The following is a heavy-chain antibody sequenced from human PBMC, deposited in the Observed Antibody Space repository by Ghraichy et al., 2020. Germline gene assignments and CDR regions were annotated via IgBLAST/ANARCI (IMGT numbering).Heavy chain of an antibody. Sequence: LSLTCAASGFTFSDYYMSWIRQAPGKGLEWVSYISSSGSTIYYADSVKGRFTISRDNAKNSLYLQMNSLRAEDTAVYYCARILRGWDDAFDIWGQGTMVTVSS. CDR3: ARILRGWDDAFDI. D-gene: IGHD6-19*01. J-gene: IGHJ3*02. CDR1: GFTFSDYY. V-gene: IGHV3-11*01. CDR2: ISSSGSTI.